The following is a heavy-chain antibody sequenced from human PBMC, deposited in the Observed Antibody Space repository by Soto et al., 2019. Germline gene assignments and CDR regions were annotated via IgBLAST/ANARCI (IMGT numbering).Heavy chain of an antibody. V-gene: IGHV3-23*01. CDR2: ISGNTGTT. CDR1: GFTFSNYA. D-gene: IGHD2-15*01. J-gene: IGHJ1*01. CDR3: AKDSVLVPGRGQAYFQH. Sequence: GGSLRLSCVASGFTFSNYAMSWVRQAPGKGLEWVSGISGNTGTTYYADSAEGRFTISRDNSKSTLYLQLNNLRAEDTAVYYCAKDSVLVPGRGQAYFQHWGQGTLVTVSS.